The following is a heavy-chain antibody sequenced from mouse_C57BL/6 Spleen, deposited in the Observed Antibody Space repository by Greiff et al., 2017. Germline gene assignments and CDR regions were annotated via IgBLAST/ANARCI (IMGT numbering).Heavy chain of an antibody. CDR1: GYSITSGYY. V-gene: IGHV3-6*01. J-gene: IGHJ1*03. CDR3: ARGGRGGYFDV. CDR2: ISYDGSN. Sequence: EVKVEESGPGLVKPSQSLSLTCSVTGYSITSGYYWNWIRQFPGNKLEWMGYISYDGSNNYNPSLKNRISITRDTSKNQFFLKLNAVATEETDTYCCARGGRGGYFDVWGTGTTVTVSS.